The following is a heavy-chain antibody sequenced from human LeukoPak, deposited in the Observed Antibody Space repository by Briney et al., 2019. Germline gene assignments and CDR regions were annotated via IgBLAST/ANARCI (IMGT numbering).Heavy chain of an antibody. J-gene: IGHJ4*02. Sequence: PGGSLRLSCAASGFTFSSYTMNWVRQAPGKGLEWVSLISSSSSYIFYADSVKGRFTISRDNAKKSLYLQMNSLRAEDTAVYYCARGVMAARLYYFDYWGRGILVTVSS. CDR2: ISSSSSYI. D-gene: IGHD2-21*01. V-gene: IGHV3-21*01. CDR3: ARGVMAARLYYFDY. CDR1: GFTFSSYT.